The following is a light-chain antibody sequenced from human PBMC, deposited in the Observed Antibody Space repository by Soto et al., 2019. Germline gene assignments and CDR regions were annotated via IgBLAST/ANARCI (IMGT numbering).Light chain of an antibody. Sequence: EIVMTQSPATLSVSPGERATLCCRASQNVSSKLAWFQQKPGQAPSLLIYGVSTRATGVPVRFSGSGSGTEFTLTINSLQSEDFAVYYCQQYNNWPHTFGQGTKLEIK. CDR1: QNVSSK. J-gene: IGKJ2*01. CDR2: GVS. CDR3: QQYNNWPHT. V-gene: IGKV3-15*01.